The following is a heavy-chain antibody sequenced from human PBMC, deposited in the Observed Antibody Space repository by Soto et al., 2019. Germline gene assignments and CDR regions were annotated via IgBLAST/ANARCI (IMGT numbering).Heavy chain of an antibody. Sequence: TGGSLRLSCAASEFTFSSDWIHWVRQAPGKGLEWVAIFYAGSTTFYADSVKGRFTISRDNSRNTIYLQMNSLRAEGTATYYCAKKSPGGLSGWAYAMDVWGQGTTVTVSS. D-gene: IGHD2-15*01. CDR1: EFTFSSDW. CDR3: AKKSPGGLSGWAYAMDV. CDR2: FYAGSTT. J-gene: IGHJ6*02. V-gene: IGHV3-53*01.